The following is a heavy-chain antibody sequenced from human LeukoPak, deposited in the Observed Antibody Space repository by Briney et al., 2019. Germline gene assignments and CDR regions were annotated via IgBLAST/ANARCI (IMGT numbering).Heavy chain of an antibody. D-gene: IGHD3-3*01. Sequence: GGSLRLSCAASGFTFSNAWMSWVRQAPGKGLVWVSRINTDGSSTSYADSVKGRFTISRDNAKNTLYLQMNSLRAEDTAVYYCARDHYDFWSGYSIDYWGQGTLVTVSS. CDR3: ARDHYDFWSGYSIDY. V-gene: IGHV3-74*01. CDR2: INTDGSST. CDR1: GFTFSNAW. J-gene: IGHJ4*02.